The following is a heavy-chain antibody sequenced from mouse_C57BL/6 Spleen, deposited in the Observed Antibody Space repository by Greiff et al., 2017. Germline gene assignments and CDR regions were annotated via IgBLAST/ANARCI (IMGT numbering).Heavy chain of an antibody. V-gene: IGHV2-9-1*01. J-gene: IGHJ2*01. CDR1: GFSLTSYD. D-gene: IGHD2-4*01. CDR3: ARNPRVVNYDYYLDY. Sequence: VKLMESGPGLVAPSQSLSITCTVSGFSLTSYDISWVRQPPGKGLEWLGVIWTGGGTNYTSALKSRLSISKDNSKSQVFLKMNSLQPDYTARYYCARNPRVVNYDYYLDYWGQGTTLTVSS. CDR2: IWTGGGT.